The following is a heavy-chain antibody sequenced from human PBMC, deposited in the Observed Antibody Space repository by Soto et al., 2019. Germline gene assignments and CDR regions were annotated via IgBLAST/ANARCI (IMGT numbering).Heavy chain of an antibody. CDR2: ISSSSSYI. D-gene: IGHD6-13*01. CDR1: GFTFSSYS. CDR3: ARHSKGLIAAAGTNDY. Sequence: EVQLVESGGGLVKPGGSLRLSCAASGFTFSSYSMNWVRQAPGKGLEWVSSISSSSSYIYYADSVKGRFTISRDNAKNSLYLQMNSLRAEDTAVYYWARHSKGLIAAAGTNDYWGQGTLVTVSS. J-gene: IGHJ4*02. V-gene: IGHV3-21*01.